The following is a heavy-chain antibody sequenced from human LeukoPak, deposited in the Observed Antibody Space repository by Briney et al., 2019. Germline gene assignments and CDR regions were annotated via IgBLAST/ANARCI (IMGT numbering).Heavy chain of an antibody. CDR1: GFTFSSYG. CDR2: ISGSGGST. D-gene: IGHD6-19*01. J-gene: IGHJ4*02. V-gene: IGHV3-23*01. Sequence: GGSLRLSCAASGFTFSSYGMSWVRQAPGKGLEWVSAISGSGGSTYYADSVKGRFTISRDNSKNTLYLQMNSLRAEDTAVYYCAKAGVLRVSGWSHSPYWGQGTLVTVSS. CDR3: AKAGVLRVSGWSHSPY.